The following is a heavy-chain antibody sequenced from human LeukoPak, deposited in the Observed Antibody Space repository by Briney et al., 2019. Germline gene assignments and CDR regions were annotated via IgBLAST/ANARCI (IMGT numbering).Heavy chain of an antibody. CDR3: ARSDLFRDRGVLPNFDY. J-gene: IGHJ4*02. CDR2: IKEDGSER. V-gene: IGHV3-7*03. CDR1: AFIFSGHW. D-gene: IGHD2-15*01. Sequence: GGSLRLPCEGSAFIFSGHWMNWVRQTPGKGLEWVASIKEDGSERQYVDSVKGRFSISRDNTKGSLFLQLNSLRAEDTAVYYCARSDLFRDRGVLPNFDYWGQGTLVTVSS.